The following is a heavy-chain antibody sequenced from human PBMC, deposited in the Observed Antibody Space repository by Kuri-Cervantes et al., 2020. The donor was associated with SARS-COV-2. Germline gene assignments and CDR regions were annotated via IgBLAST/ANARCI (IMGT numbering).Heavy chain of an antibody. J-gene: IGHJ6*02. D-gene: IGHD2-2*01. CDR1: GGSINSYY. CDR3: ARSCSSSDCYYYYGVDV. Sequence: TETLSLTCTVSGGSINSYYWSWIRQPPGKGLEWIGYIYYSGSTNYNPSLKSRVTISVDRSKNQFSLKLSSVTAADTAVYYCARSCSSSDCYYYYGVDVWGQGTTVTVSS. CDR2: IYYSGST. V-gene: IGHV4-59*12.